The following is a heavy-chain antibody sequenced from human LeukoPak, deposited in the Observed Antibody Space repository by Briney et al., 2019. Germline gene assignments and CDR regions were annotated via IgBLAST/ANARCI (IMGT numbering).Heavy chain of an antibody. V-gene: IGHV4-39*07. CDR3: ARDLGRKYYYDSSGYYGY. D-gene: IGHD3-22*01. CDR1: GGSISSSSYY. Sequence: SETLSLTCTGSGGSISSSSYYWGWIRQPPGKGVEWIGSIYYSGSTYYNPSLKSRVTISVDTSKNQFSLKLSSVTAADTAVYYCARDLGRKYYYDSSGYYGYWGQGTLVTVSS. J-gene: IGHJ4*02. CDR2: IYYSGST.